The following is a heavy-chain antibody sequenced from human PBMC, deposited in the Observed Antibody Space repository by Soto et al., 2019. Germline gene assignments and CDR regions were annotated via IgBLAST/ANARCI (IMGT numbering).Heavy chain of an antibody. CDR1: GFTFSSYG. V-gene: IGHV3-33*01. D-gene: IGHD2-2*02. CDR3: AREIPRPYYFDY. J-gene: IGHJ4*02. Sequence: LRLSCAASGFTFSSYGMHWVRQAPGKGLEWVAVVWYDGSNKYYADSVKGRFTISRDNSKNTLYLQMNSLRAEDTAVYYCAREIPRPYYFDYWGQGTLVTVSS. CDR2: VWYDGSNK.